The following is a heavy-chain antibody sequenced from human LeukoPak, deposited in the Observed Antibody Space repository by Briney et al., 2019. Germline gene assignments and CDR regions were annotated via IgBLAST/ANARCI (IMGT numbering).Heavy chain of an antibody. CDR3: ARLWMSALDI. J-gene: IGHJ3*02. CDR2: IYIGGDT. CDR1: RFTPSSNY. V-gene: IGHV3-53*04. Sequence: GGSLRLSCAASRFTPSSNYMSAVRQAPRERLEWGSLIYIGGDTYYADSVKGRFTISRHNTKNTVYLQMNYLRAEDTAVYYCARLWMSALDIWGQGTMVTVSS. D-gene: IGHD5-12*01.